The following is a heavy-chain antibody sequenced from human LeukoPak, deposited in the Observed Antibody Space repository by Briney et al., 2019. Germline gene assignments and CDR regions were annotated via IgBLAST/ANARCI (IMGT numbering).Heavy chain of an antibody. CDR1: GFTFSSYA. CDR3: AKEYDILTGYYKGHFDY. D-gene: IGHD3-9*01. J-gene: IGHJ4*02. CDR2: IRYDGSNK. Sequence: GGSLRLSCAASGFTFSSYAMSWVRQAPGKGLEWVAFIRYDGSNKYYADSVKGRFTISRDNSKNTLYLQMNSLRAEDTAVYYCAKEYDILTGYYKGHFDYWGQGTLVTVSS. V-gene: IGHV3-30*02.